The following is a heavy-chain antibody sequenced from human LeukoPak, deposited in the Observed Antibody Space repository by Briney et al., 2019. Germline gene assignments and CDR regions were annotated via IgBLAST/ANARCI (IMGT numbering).Heavy chain of an antibody. J-gene: IGHJ4*02. CDR1: GFMFSTYN. D-gene: IGHD6-19*01. CDR3: TREGSRAAVAIN. V-gene: IGHV3-21*01. CDR2: ISYSSSYI. Sequence: GGSLRLSCAASGFMFSTYNMKWVRPAPGKGLEWVSSISYSSSYIYQADSVKGRFTISRDNAKNSLHLQMNSLRAEDTAVYYCTREGSRAAVAINWGQGTLVTVSS.